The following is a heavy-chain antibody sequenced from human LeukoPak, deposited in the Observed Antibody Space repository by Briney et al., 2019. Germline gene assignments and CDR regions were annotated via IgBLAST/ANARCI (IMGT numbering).Heavy chain of an antibody. Sequence: SETLSLTCTVSGGSISSYYWSWIRQPPGKGLEWIGYIYYSGSTNYNPSLKSRVTISVDTSKNQFSLKLSSVTAADTAVYYCARERARAFDIWGPGTMVTVSS. CDR3: ARERARAFDI. J-gene: IGHJ3*02. V-gene: IGHV4-59*01. CDR1: GGSISSYY. CDR2: IYYSGST.